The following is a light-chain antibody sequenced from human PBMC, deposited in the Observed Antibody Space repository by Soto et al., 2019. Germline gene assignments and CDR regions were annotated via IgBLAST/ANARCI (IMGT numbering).Light chain of an antibody. CDR3: QQYNNWPPIT. V-gene: IGKV3D-15*01. CDR2: GAS. CDR1: QSVRSK. Sequence: ILMTQSPVALSVSPGERATLSCRPSQSVRSKLVWYQQKPGQAPRLIIYGASTRATGVPARFSGTVCGTEFTLTISSLQFEDFVAYYGQQYNNWPPITFGQGTRREIK. J-gene: IGKJ5*01.